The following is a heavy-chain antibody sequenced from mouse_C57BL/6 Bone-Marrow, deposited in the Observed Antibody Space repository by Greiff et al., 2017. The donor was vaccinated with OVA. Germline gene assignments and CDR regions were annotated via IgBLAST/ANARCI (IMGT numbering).Heavy chain of an antibody. CDR1: GFSLTTSC. CDR2: IWRGGST. Sequence: QVQLKESGPGLVQPSQSLSITCTVSGFSLTTSCLHWVRQSPGKGLEWLGVIWRGGSTDYNAAFMSRLSITKDNSKSQVFFKMNSLQADDTAIYYCATITTVPIMDYWGQGTSVTVSS. J-gene: IGHJ4*01. CDR3: ATITTVPIMDY. D-gene: IGHD1-1*01. V-gene: IGHV2-5*01.